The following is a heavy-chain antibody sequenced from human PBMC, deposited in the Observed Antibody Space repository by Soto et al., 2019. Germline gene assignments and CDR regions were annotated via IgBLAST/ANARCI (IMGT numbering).Heavy chain of an antibody. CDR1: GFTFDDYG. Sequence: GGSLRLSCAASGFTFDDYGMSWVRQAPGNGLEWVSGINWNGGSTGYADSVKGRFTISRDNAKNSLYLQMNSLRAEDTALYHCARGGRVGYCSGGSCYAVDYWGQGTLVTVSS. V-gene: IGHV3-20*01. D-gene: IGHD2-15*01. J-gene: IGHJ4*02. CDR2: INWNGGST. CDR3: ARGGRVGYCSGGSCYAVDY.